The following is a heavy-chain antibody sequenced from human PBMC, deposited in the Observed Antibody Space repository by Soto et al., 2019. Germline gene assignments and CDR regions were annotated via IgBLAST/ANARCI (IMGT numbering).Heavy chain of an antibody. CDR3: ARYDFGTFDY. CDR1: GDSISSSLW. CDR2: IYHTEST. V-gene: IGHV4-4*02. J-gene: IGHJ4*02. D-gene: IGHD4-17*01. Sequence: KASETLSLTCAVSGDSISSSLWWSWVRQPPGKGLEWIGEIYHTESTVYNPSLKSRVTISVDKSKNQFSLNLDSVTAADTAVYYCARYDFGTFDYWGRGILVTVSS.